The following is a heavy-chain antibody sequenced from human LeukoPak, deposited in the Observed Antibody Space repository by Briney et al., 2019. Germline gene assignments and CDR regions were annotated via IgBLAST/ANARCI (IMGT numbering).Heavy chain of an antibody. V-gene: IGHV3-21*01. CDR2: ISSSSSYI. Sequence: GGSLRLSCAASGFTFSSYSMNWVRQAPGKGLEWVSSISSSSSYIYYADSVKGRFTISRDNAKNSLHLQMNSLRAEDTAVYYCARVRHYYDSSGYYYDYWGQGTLVTVSS. D-gene: IGHD3-22*01. CDR1: GFTFSSYS. J-gene: IGHJ4*02. CDR3: ARVRHYYDSSGYYYDY.